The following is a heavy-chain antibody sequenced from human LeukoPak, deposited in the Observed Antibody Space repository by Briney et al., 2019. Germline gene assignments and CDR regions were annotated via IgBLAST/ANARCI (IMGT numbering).Heavy chain of an antibody. CDR2: INCNGGST. J-gene: IGHJ6*03. CDR1: GFTFADYC. CDR3: ARVGVAVYYYYYMDG. D-gene: IGHD6-19*01. V-gene: IGHV3-20*04. Sequence: PGGSLRLSCAASGFTFADYCMSWVRHAPGKGLEWVSCINCNGGSTGYADSVKGRFTISRDTAKNSPYMQMNSLRAKDPALYYCARVGVAVYYYYYMDGSGERTTVTASS.